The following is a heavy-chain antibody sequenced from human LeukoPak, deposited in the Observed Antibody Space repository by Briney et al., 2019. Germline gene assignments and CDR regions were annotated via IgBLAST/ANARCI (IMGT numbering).Heavy chain of an antibody. Sequence: GASVKVSCKASGYTFTSYYMHWVRQAPGQGLEWMGWTSAYNGNTNYAQKLQGRVTMTTDTSTSTAYMELRSLRSDDTAVYYCARGPDSSGYYEGENDYWGQGTLVTVSS. D-gene: IGHD3-22*01. J-gene: IGHJ4*02. CDR1: GYTFTSYY. CDR3: ARGPDSSGYYEGENDY. V-gene: IGHV1-18*04. CDR2: TSAYNGNT.